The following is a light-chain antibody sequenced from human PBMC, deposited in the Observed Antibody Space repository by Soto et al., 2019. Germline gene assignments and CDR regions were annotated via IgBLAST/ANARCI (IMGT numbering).Light chain of an antibody. V-gene: IGKV3-20*01. CDR3: QQYGSSLFT. CDR1: QSVSSSY. Sequence: EIVLTQSPGTLSLSPGERATLSCRASQSVSSSYLAWYQQKPGQAPRLLIYGASSRATGIPDRFRGSGSGTDFTLNISRLEPEDFAVYYCQQYGSSLFTFGPGTKVDIK. J-gene: IGKJ3*01. CDR2: GAS.